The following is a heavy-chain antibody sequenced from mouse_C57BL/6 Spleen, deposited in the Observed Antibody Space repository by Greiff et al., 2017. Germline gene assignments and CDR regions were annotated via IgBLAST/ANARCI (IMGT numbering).Heavy chain of an antibody. CDR1: GYTFTSYW. CDR3: ARCPVLLRSLRYFDV. J-gene: IGHJ1*03. CDR2: IDPSDSYT. Sequence: QVQLQQPGAELVKPGASVKLSCKASGYTFTSYWMQWVKQRPGQGLEWIGEIDPSDSYTNYNQKFKGKATLTVDTSSSTAYMQLSSLTSEDSAVYYCARCPVLLRSLRYFDVWGTGTTVTVSS. D-gene: IGHD1-1*01. V-gene: IGHV1-50*01.